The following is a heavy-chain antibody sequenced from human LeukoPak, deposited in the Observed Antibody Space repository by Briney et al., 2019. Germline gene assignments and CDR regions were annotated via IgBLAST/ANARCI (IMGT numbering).Heavy chain of an antibody. Sequence: PGRSLRLSCAASGFTFSSYAMHWVRQAPGNGLEWVAVISYDGSNKYYADSVKGRFTISRDNSKNTLYLQMNSLRAEDTAVYYCARSLGYCSSTSCPPGYWGQGTLVTVSS. J-gene: IGHJ4*02. CDR3: ARSLGYCSSTSCPPGY. D-gene: IGHD2-2*01. CDR2: ISYDGSNK. V-gene: IGHV3-30*04. CDR1: GFTFSSYA.